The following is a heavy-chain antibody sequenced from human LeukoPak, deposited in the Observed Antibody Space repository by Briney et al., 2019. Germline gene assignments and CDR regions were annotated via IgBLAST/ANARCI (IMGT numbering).Heavy chain of an antibody. J-gene: IGHJ4*02. CDR3: ARGRPHGNDY. V-gene: IGHV3-23*01. CDR2: ISASAGII. CDR1: GFTFSSYG. Sequence: GGSLRLSCAASGFTFSSYGMSWVRQTPGKGLEWVSGISASAGIIYYADSVKGRFTISRDSSKNTVYLQMNSLRAEDTAVYYCARGRPHGNDYWGQGTLVTVSS. D-gene: IGHD4-23*01.